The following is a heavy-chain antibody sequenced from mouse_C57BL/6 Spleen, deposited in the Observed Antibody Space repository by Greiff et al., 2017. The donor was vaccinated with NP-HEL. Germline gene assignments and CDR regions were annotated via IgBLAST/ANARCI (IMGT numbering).Heavy chain of an antibody. J-gene: IGHJ2*01. CDR1: GYTFTSYW. CDR2: IYPGSGST. Sequence: QVQLQQPGAELVKPGASVKMSCKASGYTFTSYWITWVKQRPGQGLEWIGDIYPGSGSTNYNEKFKSKATLTVDTSSSTAYMQLSSLTSEDSAVYYCARSFHARDYFDYWGQGTTLTVSS. V-gene: IGHV1-55*01. D-gene: IGHD1-2*01. CDR3: ARSFHARDYFDY.